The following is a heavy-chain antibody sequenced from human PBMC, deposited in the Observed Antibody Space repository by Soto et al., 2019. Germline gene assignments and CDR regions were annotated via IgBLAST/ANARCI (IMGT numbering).Heavy chain of an antibody. V-gene: IGHV4-38-2*01. CDR2: IYHSGST. Sequence: PSETLSLTCAVSGYSISSGYYWGWIRQPPGKGLEWIGTIYHSGSTYYNPSLKSRVTISVDTSKNQFSLKVNPVTAADTAVYYCARALYCSGGSCSPLRGMDVWGLGTTVTVSS. J-gene: IGHJ6*02. CDR3: ARALYCSGGSCSPLRGMDV. D-gene: IGHD2-15*01. CDR1: GYSISSGYY.